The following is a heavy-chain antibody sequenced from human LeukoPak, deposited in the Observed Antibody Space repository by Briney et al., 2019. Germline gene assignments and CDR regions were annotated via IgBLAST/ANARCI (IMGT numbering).Heavy chain of an antibody. CDR1: GYTFTSYD. CDR3: ARGASGWYDAFDI. J-gene: IGHJ3*02. CDR2: MNPNSGNT. V-gene: IGHV1-8*03. Sequence: ASVKVPCKASGYTFTSYDINWVRQATGQGLEWMGWMNPNSGNTGYAQKFQGRVTITRNTSISTAYMELSSLRSEDTAVYYCARGASGWYDAFDIWGQGTMVTVSS. D-gene: IGHD6-19*01.